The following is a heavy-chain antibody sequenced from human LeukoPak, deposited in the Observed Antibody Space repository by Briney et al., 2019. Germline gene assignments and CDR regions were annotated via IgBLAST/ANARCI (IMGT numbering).Heavy chain of an antibody. CDR3: ARGQWFRAF. D-gene: IGHD3-10*01. Sequence: SETLSLTCAVYGGSFSGYYWTWIRQPPGKGLEWIGEIHYSGSVAYNPSLETRVTISVDTSKNQFSLRINSVTAADTAVYYCARGQWFRAFWSRGTPVTVSS. CDR1: GGSFSGYY. V-gene: IGHV4-34*01. J-gene: IGHJ4*02. CDR2: IHYSGSV.